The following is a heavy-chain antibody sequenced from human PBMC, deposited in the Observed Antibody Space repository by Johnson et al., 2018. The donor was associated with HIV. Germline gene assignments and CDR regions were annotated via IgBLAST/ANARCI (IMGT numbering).Heavy chain of an antibody. CDR2: ISYDGSNK. Sequence: QVQLVESGGGLVQPGGSLRLSCAASGFSFSSYGIHWVRQAPGKGLEWVAVISYDGSNKYYADSVKGRFTISRDNSKNTLYLQMNSLRAEDTAVYYCARGGYYDSSGSAFDIWGQGTMVTVSS. V-gene: IGHV3-30*04. CDR3: ARGGYYDSSGSAFDI. J-gene: IGHJ3*02. CDR1: GFSFSSYG. D-gene: IGHD3-22*01.